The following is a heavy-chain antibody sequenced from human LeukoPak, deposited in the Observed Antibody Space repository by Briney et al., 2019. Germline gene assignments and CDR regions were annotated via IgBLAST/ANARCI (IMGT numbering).Heavy chain of an antibody. D-gene: IGHD3-10*01. Sequence: GASVKVSCKASGYTFTDYYLHWVRQAPGHGLEWLGWINPNSGDTTYAQKFQGRVTLTRDTSISTAYLDLSRLTSDDTAVYYCARAYYGSWGYYPPAYWGQGALVTVSS. V-gene: IGHV1-2*02. CDR3: ARAYYGSWGYYPPAY. J-gene: IGHJ4*02. CDR2: INPNSGDT. CDR1: GYTFTDYY.